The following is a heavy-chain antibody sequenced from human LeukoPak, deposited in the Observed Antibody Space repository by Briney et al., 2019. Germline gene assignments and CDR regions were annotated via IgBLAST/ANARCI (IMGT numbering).Heavy chain of an antibody. D-gene: IGHD3-16*01. V-gene: IGHV4-39*01. Sequence: SETLSLTCTVSGGSISSSSYYWGWIRQPPGKGLEWIGSIYYSGSTYYNPSLKSRVTISVDTSKNQFSLRLSSVTAADTAVYYCARHSRSRRLYYFDYWGQGTLVTVSS. CDR1: GGSISSSSYY. CDR2: IYYSGST. CDR3: ARHSRSRRLYYFDY. J-gene: IGHJ4*02.